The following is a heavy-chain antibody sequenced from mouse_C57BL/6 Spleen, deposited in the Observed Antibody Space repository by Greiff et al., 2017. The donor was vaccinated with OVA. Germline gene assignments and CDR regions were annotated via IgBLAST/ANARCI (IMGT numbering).Heavy chain of an antibody. D-gene: IGHD3-2*02. J-gene: IGHJ3*01. CDR1: GYTFTSYW. V-gene: IGHV1-53*01. CDR3: AKAGSSGYGFAY. Sequence: QVQLQQSGTELVKPGASVKLSCKASGYTFTSYWMHWVKQRPGQGLEWIGNINPDNVGTNNNEKFKRKATLTVDKSSSTAYMQLSSLTSEDSAVYYCAKAGSSGYGFAYWGQGTLVTVSA. CDR2: INPDNVGT.